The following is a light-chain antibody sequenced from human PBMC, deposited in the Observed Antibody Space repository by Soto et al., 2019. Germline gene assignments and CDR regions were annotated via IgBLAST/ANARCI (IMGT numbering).Light chain of an antibody. CDR3: QKRSNWPLT. Sequence: EIVLTQSPATLSLSPGERATLSCRASQSVSSSLAWYQQKLSQPPRLLIYNASKRATGIPVRFSGSGSGTDFTLTISSLESEDFAVYYCQKRSNWPLTFGGGTKVEIK. V-gene: IGKV3-11*01. CDR2: NAS. J-gene: IGKJ4*01. CDR1: QSVSSS.